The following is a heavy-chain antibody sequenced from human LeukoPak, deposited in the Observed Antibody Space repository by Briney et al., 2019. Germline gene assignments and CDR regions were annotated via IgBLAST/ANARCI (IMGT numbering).Heavy chain of an antibody. CDR1: GFTFSSYG. D-gene: IGHD3-22*01. CDR3: ARDGLIYYDSSSYYNY. CDR2: IWYDGSNK. V-gene: IGHV3-33*01. J-gene: IGHJ4*02. Sequence: GRSLRLSCAASGFTFSSYGMHWVRQAPGKGLEWVAVIWYDGSNKYYADSVKGRFTISRDNSKNTLYLQMNSLRAEDTAVYYCARDGLIYYDSSSYYNYWGQGTLVTVSS.